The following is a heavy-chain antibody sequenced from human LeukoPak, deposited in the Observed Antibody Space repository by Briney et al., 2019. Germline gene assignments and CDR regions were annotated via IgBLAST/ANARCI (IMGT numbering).Heavy chain of an antibody. V-gene: IGHV1-3*01. CDR1: GYTFTSYA. CDR2: INAGNGNT. CDR3: ARTSFVTMVRGVITPYYYYGMDV. J-gene: IGHJ6*02. Sequence: ASVKVSCKASGYTFTSYAMHWVRQAPGLRLEWMGWINAGNGNTKYSQKFQGRVTITRDTSASTAYMELSSLRSEDTAVYYCARTSFVTMVRGVITPYYYYGMDVWGQGTTVTVSS. D-gene: IGHD3-10*01.